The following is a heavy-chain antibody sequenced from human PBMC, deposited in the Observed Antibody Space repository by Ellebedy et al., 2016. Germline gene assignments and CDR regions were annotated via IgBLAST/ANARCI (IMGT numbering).Heavy chain of an antibody. V-gene: IGHV1-69*13. J-gene: IGHJ6*02. Sequence: SVKVSXXASGGTFSSYAISWVRQAPGQGLEWMGGIIPIFGTANYAQKFQGRVTITADESTSTAYMELSSLRSEDTAVYYCARGATPVVNLDPKYYYGMDVWGQGTTVTVSS. D-gene: IGHD4-23*01. CDR2: IIPIFGTA. CDR3: ARGATPVVNLDPKYYYGMDV. CDR1: GGTFSSYA.